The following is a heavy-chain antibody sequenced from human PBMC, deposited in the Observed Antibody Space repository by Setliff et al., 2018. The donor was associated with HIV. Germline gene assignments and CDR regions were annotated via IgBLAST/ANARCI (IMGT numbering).Heavy chain of an antibody. Sequence: PGGSLRLSCAASGFTFSSYAMSWVRQAPGKGLEWVSAISGSGGSTYYADSVKGRFTISRDNAKNSLYLQMNSLRAEDTAVYYCAREWELLGDNDAFDIWGQGTMVTVSS. V-gene: IGHV3-23*01. CDR3: AREWELLGDNDAFDI. D-gene: IGHD1-26*01. CDR1: GFTFSSYA. CDR2: ISGSGGST. J-gene: IGHJ3*02.